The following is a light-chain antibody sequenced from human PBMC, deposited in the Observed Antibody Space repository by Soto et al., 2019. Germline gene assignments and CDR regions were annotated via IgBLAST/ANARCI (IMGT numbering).Light chain of an antibody. J-gene: IGKJ4*01. V-gene: IGKV1-5*03. CDR2: GAS. CDR3: QHYDGYSALT. Sequence: DIQMTQSPSTLSASVGDRVIITCRASQSISSWLAWYQQKPGKAPKLLIYGASSLDSGVPSRFSGSGSGPEFTLTISSLQPDDFPTYYCQHYDGYSALTFGGGTKVEIK. CDR1: QSISSW.